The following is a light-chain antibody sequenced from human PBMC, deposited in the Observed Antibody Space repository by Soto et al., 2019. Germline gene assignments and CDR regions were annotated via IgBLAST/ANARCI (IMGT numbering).Light chain of an antibody. CDR2: QDS. V-gene: IGLV3-1*01. CDR3: QAWDSGYV. CDR1: KLGDKY. J-gene: IGLJ1*01. Sequence: YELTQPPSVSVSPGQTASITCSGDKLGDKYACWYQQKPGQSPVLVIYQDSKRPSGIPERFSGSNSGNTATLTISGTQAMDEADYYCQAWDSGYVFGTGTKLTVL.